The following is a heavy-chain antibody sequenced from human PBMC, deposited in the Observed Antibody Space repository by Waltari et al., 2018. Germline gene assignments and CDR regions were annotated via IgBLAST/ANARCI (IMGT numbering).Heavy chain of an antibody. J-gene: IGHJ4*02. CDR3: ARDTGEYRVLDY. V-gene: IGHV3-9*01. Sequence: EVQLVESGGGLVQPGESLTLYCAASGFTFDDYAMHWVRQRPGKGLEWVSGITWDSDNIDYADSVRGRFSISRDNAQSILFLTMNSLKPEDTALYFCARDTGEYRVLDYWGQGTLVTVSS. D-gene: IGHD4-17*01. CDR1: GFTFDDYA. CDR2: ITWDSDNI.